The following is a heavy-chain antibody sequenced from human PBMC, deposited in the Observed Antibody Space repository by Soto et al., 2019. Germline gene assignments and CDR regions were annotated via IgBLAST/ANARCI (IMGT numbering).Heavy chain of an antibody. D-gene: IGHD3-22*01. CDR3: ARDRLYRSGYHDAFDI. Sequence: QVQLVESGGGVVQPGRSLRLSCAASGFTFSSYAMHWVRQAPGKGLEWVAVISYDGSNKYYADSVKGRFTISRDNSKNTLYLQMNSLRAEDTAVYYCARDRLYRSGYHDAFDIWGQGTMVTVSS. V-gene: IGHV3-30-3*01. CDR1: GFTFSSYA. CDR2: ISYDGSNK. J-gene: IGHJ3*02.